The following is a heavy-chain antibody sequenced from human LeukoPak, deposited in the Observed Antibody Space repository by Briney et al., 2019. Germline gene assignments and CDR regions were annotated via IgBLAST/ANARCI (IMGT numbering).Heavy chain of an antibody. Sequence: GGSLRLSCTVSGFTFSAYVMMCVPQAPGKGPEWGSAIRGGGGSAFYADSVKGRFTICRDNSKYTLFLQMHSLRAEDTAVYYCARDSNGDYIGAFDMWGPGTMVTVSS. CDR2: IRGGGGSA. CDR1: GFTFSAYV. D-gene: IGHD4-17*01. CDR3: ARDSNGDYIGAFDM. J-gene: IGHJ3*02. V-gene: IGHV3-23*01.